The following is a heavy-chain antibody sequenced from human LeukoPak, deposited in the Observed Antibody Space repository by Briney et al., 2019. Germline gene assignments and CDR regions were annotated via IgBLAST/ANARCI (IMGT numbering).Heavy chain of an antibody. Sequence: GGSLRLSCAASGFTFSSYAMSWVRQAPGKGLEWVSAISGSGGSTYYADSVKGRFTISRDNSKNTLYLQMSSLRAEDTAVYYCAKDPDARGGVVVAATFDYWGQGTLVTVSS. CDR1: GFTFSSYA. CDR2: ISGSGGST. J-gene: IGHJ4*02. V-gene: IGHV3-23*01. D-gene: IGHD2-15*01. CDR3: AKDPDARGGVVVAATFDY.